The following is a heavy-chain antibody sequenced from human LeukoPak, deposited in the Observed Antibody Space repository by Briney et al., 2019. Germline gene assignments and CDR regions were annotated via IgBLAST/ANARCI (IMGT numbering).Heavy chain of an antibody. CDR2: INHSGST. D-gene: IGHD3-10*01. J-gene: IGHJ5*02. CDR3: ARDYGSGSYYAKGWFDP. CDR1: GGAFRGYY. V-gene: IGHV4-34*01. Sequence: SETLSLTCAVYGGAFRGYYWSWIRQPPGKGLEWIGEINHSGSTNYNPSLKSRVTISVDTSKNQFSLKLSSVTAADTAVYYCARDYGSGSYYAKGWFDPWGQGTLVTVSS.